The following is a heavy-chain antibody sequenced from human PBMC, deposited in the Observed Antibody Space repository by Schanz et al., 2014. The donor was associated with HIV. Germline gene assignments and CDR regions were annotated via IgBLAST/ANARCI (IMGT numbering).Heavy chain of an antibody. CDR1: GFPFGSYA. V-gene: IGHV3-23*04. D-gene: IGHD4-4*01. CDR3: ARDSSNYAPDY. Sequence: EVQLVESGGALIQPGGSLRLSCAASGFPFGSYAMSWVRQAPGKALEWVSAISGSGDNTYYADSVKGRFTMSRDNSKNTLNLQMHSLRVEDTAVYYCARDSSNYAPDYWGQGTLVTVSS. J-gene: IGHJ4*02. CDR2: ISGSGDNT.